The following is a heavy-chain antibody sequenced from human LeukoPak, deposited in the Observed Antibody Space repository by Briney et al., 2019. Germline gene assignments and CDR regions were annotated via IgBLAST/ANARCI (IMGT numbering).Heavy chain of an antibody. CDR2: ISYDGSNK. J-gene: IGHJ4*02. CDR3: ARGGGGLGY. D-gene: IGHD3-16*01. CDR1: GFTFSSYA. V-gene: IGHV3-30-3*01. Sequence: PGGSLRLSCAASGFTFSSYAMHWVRQAPGKGLEWVAVISYDGSNKYYADSVKGRFTISRDNSKNTLYLQMNSLRAEDTAVYYCARGGGGLGYWGQGTLVTVSS.